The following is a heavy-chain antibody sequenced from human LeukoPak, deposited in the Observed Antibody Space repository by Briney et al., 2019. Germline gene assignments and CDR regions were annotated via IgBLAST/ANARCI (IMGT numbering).Heavy chain of an antibody. D-gene: IGHD3-10*01. CDR3: ARSSKGSGSYLGY. V-gene: IGHV1-69*05. CDR2: IIPIFGTA. J-gene: IGHJ4*02. Sequence: ASVKVSCKASGGTFSSYAISWVRQAPGQGLEWMGGIIPIFGTANYAQRFQGRVTITTVESTSTAYMELSSLRSEDTAVYYCARSSKGSGSYLGYWGQGTLVTVSS. CDR1: GGTFSSYA.